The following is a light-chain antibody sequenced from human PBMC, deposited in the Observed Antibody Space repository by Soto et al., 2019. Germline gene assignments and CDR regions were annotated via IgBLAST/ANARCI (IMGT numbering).Light chain of an antibody. CDR1: QSVSSY. Sequence: IVLTQSPATLSLSPGERATLSCRASQSVSSYLAWYQQKPGQAPRLLIYDASNRATGIPARFSGSGSGTDFTLTISSLEPEDFAVYYCQQRSNWGLTFGGGTKADI. CDR2: DAS. J-gene: IGKJ4*01. V-gene: IGKV3-11*01. CDR3: QQRSNWGLT.